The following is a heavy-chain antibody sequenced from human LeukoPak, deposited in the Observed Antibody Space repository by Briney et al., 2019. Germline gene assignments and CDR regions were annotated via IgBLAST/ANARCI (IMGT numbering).Heavy chain of an antibody. V-gene: IGHV3-30*04. CDR2: ISYDGSNK. D-gene: IGHD6-13*01. CDR1: GFTFSSYA. J-gene: IGHJ4*02. CDR3: ARDEFIWGIASAGTRVFDY. Sequence: GGSLRLSCAPSGFTFSSYAMHWVRQAPGKGLEWVAVISYDGSNKYYADSVKGRFTISRDNSKNTLYLQMNSLRAEDTAVYYCARDEFIWGIASAGTRVFDYWGQGTLVTVSS.